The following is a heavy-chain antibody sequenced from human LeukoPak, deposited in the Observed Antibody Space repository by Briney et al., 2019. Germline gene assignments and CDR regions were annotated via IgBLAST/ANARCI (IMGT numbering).Heavy chain of an antibody. V-gene: IGHV1-3*03. J-gene: IGHJ5*02. Sequence: ASVKVSCKASGYTFISYAMNWVRQAPGQGLEWMGWINAGNGNTKYSQEFQGRVTITRDTSASTAYMELSSLRSEDMAVYYCARGGGNYYDSSGYGNWLDPWGQGTLVTVSS. CDR2: INAGNGNT. CDR3: ARGGGNYYDSSGYGNWLDP. CDR1: GYTFISYA. D-gene: IGHD3-22*01.